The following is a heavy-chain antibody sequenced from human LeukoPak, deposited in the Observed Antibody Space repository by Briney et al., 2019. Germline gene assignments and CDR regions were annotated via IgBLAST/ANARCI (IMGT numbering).Heavy chain of an antibody. CDR1: GYTFTSYY. CDR3: ASPYCSGGSCYGMDV. D-gene: IGHD2-15*01. Sequence: ASVKVSCKASGYTFTSYYMHWVRQAPGQGLEWMGIINPSGGSTSCAQKFQGRVTMTRDTSTSTVYMELSSLRSEDTAVYYCASPYCSGGSCYGMDVWGQGTTVTVSS. J-gene: IGHJ6*02. CDR2: INPSGGST. V-gene: IGHV1-46*01.